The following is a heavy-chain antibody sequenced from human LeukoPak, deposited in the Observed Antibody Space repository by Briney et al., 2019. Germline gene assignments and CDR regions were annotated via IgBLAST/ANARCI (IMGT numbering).Heavy chain of an antibody. V-gene: IGHV1-18*01. J-gene: IGHJ6*02. CDR2: ISAYNGNT. D-gene: IGHD4-11*01. Sequence: ASVKVSCKASGYTFTSYGISWVRQAPGQGLEWMGWISAYNGNTNYAQKLQGRVTMTTDTSTSTAYMELRSLRSDDTAVYYCARVRVTTVYYYGMDVWGRGTTVTVSS. CDR3: ARVRVTTVYYYGMDV. CDR1: GYTFTSYG.